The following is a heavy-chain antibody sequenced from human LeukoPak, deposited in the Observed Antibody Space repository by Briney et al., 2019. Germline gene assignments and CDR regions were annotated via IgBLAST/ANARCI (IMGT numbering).Heavy chain of an antibody. V-gene: IGHV3-7*01. Sequence: GGSLRLSCAASGFTFNNYEMNWVRQAPGKGLEWVATMTRGGSEKFYVDSVKGRFTISGDNAKNSLYLQMNSLRAEDTAVYYCASDPFEHWGQGTLVTVSS. J-gene: IGHJ5*02. CDR3: ASDPFEH. CDR2: MTRGGSEK. CDR1: GFTFNNYE.